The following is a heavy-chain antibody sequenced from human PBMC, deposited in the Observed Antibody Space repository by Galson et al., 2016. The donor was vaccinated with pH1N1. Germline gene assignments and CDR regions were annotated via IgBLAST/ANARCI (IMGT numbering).Heavy chain of an antibody. CDR1: GFTFSSNS. V-gene: IGHV3-48*01. CDR3: ARVNHYYYYGMDV. CDR2: ISSSSSTI. D-gene: IGHD1-14*01. J-gene: IGHJ6*02. Sequence: SLRLSCAASGFTFSSNSMNWVRQAPGKGLEWVSYISSSSSTIYYADSVKGRFTISRDNAKNSLYLQMNSLRAEDTAVCYCARVNHYYYYGMDVWGQGTTVTVSS.